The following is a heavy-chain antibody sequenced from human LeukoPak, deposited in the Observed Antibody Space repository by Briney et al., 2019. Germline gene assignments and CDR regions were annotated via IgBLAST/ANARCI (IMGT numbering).Heavy chain of an antibody. D-gene: IGHD3-22*01. V-gene: IGHV1-2*02. CDR1: GYTFTGYF. J-gene: IGHJ4*02. CDR2: INPNSGGT. Sequence: GASVKLSCKASGYTFTGYFMLWVRQAPGQGLEWMGWINPNSGGTNYAQKFPRRVTMTRATSISTAYMELSRLRSDDTAVYYCARDERYDSSGYPFDYWGQGTLVTVSS. CDR3: ARDERYDSSGYPFDY.